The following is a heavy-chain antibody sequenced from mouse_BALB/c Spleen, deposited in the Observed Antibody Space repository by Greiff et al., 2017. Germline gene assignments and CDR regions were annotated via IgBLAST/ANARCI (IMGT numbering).Heavy chain of an antibody. CDR2: ISDGGSYT. CDR3: ARERRDYYGSSPFAY. D-gene: IGHD1-1*01. CDR1: GFTFSDYY. V-gene: IGHV5-4*02. J-gene: IGHJ3*01. Sequence: EVKLVESGGGLVKPGGSLKLSCAASGFTFSDYYMYWVRQTPEKRLEWVATISDGGSYTYYPDSVKGRFTISRDNAKNNLYLQMSSLKSEDTAMYYCARERRDYYGSSPFAYWGQGTLVTVSA.